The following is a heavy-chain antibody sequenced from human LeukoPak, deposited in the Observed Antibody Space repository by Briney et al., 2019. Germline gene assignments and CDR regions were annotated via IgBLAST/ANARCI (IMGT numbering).Heavy chain of an antibody. CDR1: GGSISSYY. D-gene: IGHD5-24*01. CDR2: IYYSGST. V-gene: IGHV4-59*01. Sequence: SETLSLTCTVSGGSISSYYWSWIRQPPGKGLEWIGYIYYSGSTNYNPSLKSRVTISVDTSKNQFSLKLSSVTAADTAVYYCARGLMATIKWWGQGTLVAVSS. J-gene: IGHJ4*02. CDR3: ARGLMATIKW.